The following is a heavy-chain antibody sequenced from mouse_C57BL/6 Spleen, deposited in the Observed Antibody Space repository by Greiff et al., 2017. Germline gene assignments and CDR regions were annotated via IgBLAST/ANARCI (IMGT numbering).Heavy chain of an antibody. CDR1: GYTFTSYG. CDR2: IYPRSGNT. V-gene: IGHV1-81*01. Sequence: QVQLKQSGAELARPGASVKLSCKASGYTFTSYGISWVKQRTGQGLEWIGEIYPRSGNTYYNEKFKGKATLTADKSSSTAYMELRSLTSEDASVYVCAREGTGTFDYWGQGTTLTVSS. CDR3: AREGTGTFDY. J-gene: IGHJ2*01. D-gene: IGHD4-1*01.